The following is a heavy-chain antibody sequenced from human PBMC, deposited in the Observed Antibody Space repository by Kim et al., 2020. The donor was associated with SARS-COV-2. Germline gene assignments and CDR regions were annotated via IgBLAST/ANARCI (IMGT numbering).Heavy chain of an antibody. Sequence: GGSLRLSCAASGFTFDYYVMTWVRQTPGKGLEWVSGISWNGGSTDYADSVKGRFTISRDNAKNSLYLQMNSLRAEDTALYLCARRSSSGYGFDSWGQGTLVTVSS. CDR1: GFTFDYYV. CDR3: ARRSSSGYGFDS. V-gene: IGHV3-20*01. J-gene: IGHJ4*02. CDR2: ISWNGGST. D-gene: IGHD5-12*01.